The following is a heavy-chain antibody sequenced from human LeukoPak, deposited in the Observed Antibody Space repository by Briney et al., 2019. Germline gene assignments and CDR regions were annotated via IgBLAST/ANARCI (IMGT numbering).Heavy chain of an antibody. CDR3: ATTISSSWTSFDY. D-gene: IGHD6-13*01. V-gene: IGHV4-34*01. CDR2: INHSGST. CDR1: GGSFSGYY. J-gene: IGHJ4*02. Sequence: SETPSLTCAVYGGSFSGYYWSWIRRPPGKGLEWIGEINHSGSTNYNPSLKSRVTISVDTSKNQFSLKLSSVTAADTAVYYCATTISSSWTSFDYWGQGTLVTVSS.